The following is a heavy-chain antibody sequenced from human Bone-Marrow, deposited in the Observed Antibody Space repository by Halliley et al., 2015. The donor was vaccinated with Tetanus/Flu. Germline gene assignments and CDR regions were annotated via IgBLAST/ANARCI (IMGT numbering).Heavy chain of an antibody. J-gene: IGHJ4*02. Sequence: SLRLSCTISAGSITTSNWWSWVRQPPGKGLEWNGEIHHGGATNYNPSLESRVTISVDNPRNQFSLTLGSLTSADTAVYFCAGHLLTPGTRGFESWGQGTLITVSS. CDR3: AGHLLTPGTRGFES. D-gene: IGHD3-10*01. CDR1: AGSITTSNW. CDR2: IHHGGAT. V-gene: IGHV4-4*01.